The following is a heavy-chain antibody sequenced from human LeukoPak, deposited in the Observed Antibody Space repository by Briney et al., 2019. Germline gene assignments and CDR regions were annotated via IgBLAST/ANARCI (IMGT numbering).Heavy chain of an antibody. CDR1: GFTFSRFG. J-gene: IGHJ4*02. D-gene: IGHD1-1*01. CDR3: ARSAEAGSLDY. V-gene: IGHV3-33*01. CDR2: IWYERNSN. Sequence: PGRSLRPSCAASGFTFSRFGMHWVRQAPGKGLEWVAVIWYERNSNYYADSVKGRFTISRDNSKNTVYLQMNSLRVEDTAVYFCARSAEAGSLDYWGQGALVTVSS.